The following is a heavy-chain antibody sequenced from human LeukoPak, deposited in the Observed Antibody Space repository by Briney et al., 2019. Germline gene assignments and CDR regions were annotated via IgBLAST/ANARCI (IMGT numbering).Heavy chain of an antibody. CDR1: GGSFSGYY. D-gene: IGHD5-18*01. J-gene: IGHJ6*03. V-gene: IGHV4-59*01. CDR2: IYYSGST. CDR3: ARVDTAMDLYYYYYMDV. Sequence: SETLSLTCTAYGGSFSGYYWSWIRQPPGKGLEWIGYIYYSGSTNYNPSLKSRVTISVDTSKNQFSLKLSSVTAADTAVYYCARVDTAMDLYYYYYMDVWGKGTTVTVSS.